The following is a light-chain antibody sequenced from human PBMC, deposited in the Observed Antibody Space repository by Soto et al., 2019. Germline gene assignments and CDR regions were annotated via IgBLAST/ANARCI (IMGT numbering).Light chain of an antibody. CDR3: QSYDSSLSGGDVL. Sequence: QSVLTQPPSVSGAPGQRVTISCTGSSSNIGAGYDVHWYQQLPGTAPKLLIYGNSNRPSGFPDRFSGSKSGTSASLAITGLQAEDEADYYCQSYDSSLSGGDVLFGGGTKLTVL. V-gene: IGLV1-40*01. CDR2: GNS. J-gene: IGLJ2*01. CDR1: SSNIGAGYD.